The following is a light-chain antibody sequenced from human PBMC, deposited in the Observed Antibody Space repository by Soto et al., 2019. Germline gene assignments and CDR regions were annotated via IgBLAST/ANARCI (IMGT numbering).Light chain of an antibody. Sequence: EIVMTQSPATLSVSPGERATLSCRASQSVNSNLAWYQQKPGQAPSILIYGASTRATGVPARFSGSGSGTEFTLTISSLQSEDFAVYYCQQYNNWPPYTFGQGTKLEIK. CDR3: QQYNNWPPYT. V-gene: IGKV3-15*01. CDR1: QSVNSN. CDR2: GAS. J-gene: IGKJ2*01.